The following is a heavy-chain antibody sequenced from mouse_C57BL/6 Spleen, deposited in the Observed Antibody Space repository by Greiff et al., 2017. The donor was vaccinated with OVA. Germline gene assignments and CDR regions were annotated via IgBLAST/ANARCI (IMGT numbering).Heavy chain of an antibody. V-gene: IGHV7-3*01. D-gene: IGHD3-3*01. Sequence: EVKLVESGGGLVQPGGSLSLSCAASGFTFTDYYMSWVRQPPGKALEWLGFIRNKANGYTIEYSASVKGRFTISRDNSQSILYLQMNALRAEDSAIYYCARCVGTFWYFDVWGTGTTVTVSS. CDR3: ARCVGTFWYFDV. CDR1: GFTFTDYY. CDR2: IRNKANGYTI. J-gene: IGHJ1*03.